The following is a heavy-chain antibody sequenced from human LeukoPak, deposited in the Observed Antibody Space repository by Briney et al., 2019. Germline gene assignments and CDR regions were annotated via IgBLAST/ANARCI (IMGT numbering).Heavy chain of an antibody. Sequence: SETLSLTCTVSGGSISSYYWSWIRQSPGRGLEWIGYIYFSGTTKYNPSLKSRVTISVDTSKNQFSLNLNFVTAADTAVYYCARHISPGTGSSHYYYGMDVWGQGTTVTVSS. CDR3: ARHISPGTGSSHYYYGMDV. J-gene: IGHJ6*02. D-gene: IGHD3-10*01. CDR2: IYFSGTT. CDR1: GGSISSYY. V-gene: IGHV4-59*08.